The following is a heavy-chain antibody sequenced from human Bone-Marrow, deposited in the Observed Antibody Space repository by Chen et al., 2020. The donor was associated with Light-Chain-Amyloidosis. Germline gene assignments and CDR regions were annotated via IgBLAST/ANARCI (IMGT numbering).Heavy chain of an antibody. J-gene: IGHJ4*02. CDR3: ARRIAGYNFDY. D-gene: IGHD5-12*01. Sequence: EVQLEQSGPEVKKPGESLKISCKGSGYTFPNYWSGWVRQMPGKGLEWRGAIYPADSDARYSPSFEGQVTISADKSITTAYLQWRSLTASDTAMYYCARRIAGYNFDYWGQGTLVTVSS. V-gene: IGHV5-51*01. CDR1: GYTFPNYW. CDR2: IYPADSDA.